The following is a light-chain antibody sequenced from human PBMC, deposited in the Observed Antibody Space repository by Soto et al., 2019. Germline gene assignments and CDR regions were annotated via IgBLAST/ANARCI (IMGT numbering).Light chain of an antibody. CDR1: QRVSSSS. J-gene: IGKJ4*01. V-gene: IGKV3-20*01. CDR3: QQYGSSPLT. Sequence: EIVLPQSPGTLSFSPGERAALSCRAGQRVSSSSLPCNQQNPAQAPGLLIYGASSRATGIPDRFSGSGSGTDFTLTISRLEPEDFAVYYCQQYGSSPLTFGGGTTVEIK. CDR2: GAS.